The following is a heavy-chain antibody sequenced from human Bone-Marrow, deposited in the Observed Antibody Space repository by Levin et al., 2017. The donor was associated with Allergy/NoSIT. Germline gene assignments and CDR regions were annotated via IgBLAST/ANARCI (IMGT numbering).Heavy chain of an antibody. V-gene: IGHV1-3*01. CDR2: INVGNGYT. D-gene: IGHD1-26*01. J-gene: IGHJ4*02. Sequence: ASVKVSCKASGYTFTGSPIHWVRQAPGQGLEWMGWINVGNGYTKYSQRFQGRVTFTRDTSASTAYMDLTSLTSEDTAVYYCAREGITSGNYDHWGQGTLVTASS. CDR1: GYTFTGSP. CDR3: AREGITSGNYDH.